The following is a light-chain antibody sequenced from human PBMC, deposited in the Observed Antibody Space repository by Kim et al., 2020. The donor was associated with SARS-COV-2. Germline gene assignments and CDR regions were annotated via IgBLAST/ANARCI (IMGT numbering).Light chain of an antibody. CDR2: AAA. CDR1: QSVNQF. J-gene: IGKJ2*01. Sequence: DIQMTQSPSSLSASVGDRVSITCRASQSVNQFLNWYQQKAGKAPKLLIYAAATLQGGVPSRFSGSGSETEFTLTISSLQAEDFATYYCQQSYSVPYTFGQDNKLEI. CDR3: QQSYSVPYT. V-gene: IGKV1-39*01.